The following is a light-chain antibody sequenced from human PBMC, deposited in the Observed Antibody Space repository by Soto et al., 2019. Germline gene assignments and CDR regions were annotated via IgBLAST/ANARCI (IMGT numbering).Light chain of an antibody. J-gene: IGKJ1*01. CDR3: QQYNKWPQWT. CDR1: QSVSGD. CDR2: DAS. Sequence: EIVLTQSPATLSVSPGERATLSCRASQSVSGDLAWYHHKPGQAPRLLIYDASTRALDTPARFAGSGAGTEFTLTISSLQSEDFAVYFCQQYNKWPQWTFGQGTKVDIK. V-gene: IGKV3-15*01.